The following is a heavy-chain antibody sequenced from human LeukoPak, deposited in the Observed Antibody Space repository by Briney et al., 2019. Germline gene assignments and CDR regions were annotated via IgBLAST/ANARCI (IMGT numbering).Heavy chain of an antibody. V-gene: IGHV1-18*01. Sequence: ASVKVSCKASGYTFTSYGISWVRQAPGQGLEWVGWISAYNGNTNYAQKLQGRVTMTTDTSTSTAYMELRSLRSDDTAVYYCARDGGAGYYDTLTGYFFPYYYYGMDVWGQGTTVTVS. CDR1: GYTFTSYG. J-gene: IGHJ6*02. CDR2: ISAYNGNT. CDR3: ARDGGAGYYDTLTGYFFPYYYYGMDV. D-gene: IGHD3-9*01.